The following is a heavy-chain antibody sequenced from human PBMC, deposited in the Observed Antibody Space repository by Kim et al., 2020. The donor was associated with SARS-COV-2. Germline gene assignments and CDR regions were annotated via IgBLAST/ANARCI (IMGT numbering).Heavy chain of an antibody. Sequence: ASVKVSCKTSGYTFTSYYVHWVRQGPGQGLDWMGIINPSDGTVTYAQKFQGRVSLTRDTSTSTAYMELSSLRSDDTAMYYCARGRNWNDVGGYSDYWGQGTLVTVSS. CDR2: INPSDGTV. D-gene: IGHD1-1*01. CDR1: GYTFTSYY. J-gene: IGHJ4*02. V-gene: IGHV1-46*01. CDR3: ARGRNWNDVGGYSDY.